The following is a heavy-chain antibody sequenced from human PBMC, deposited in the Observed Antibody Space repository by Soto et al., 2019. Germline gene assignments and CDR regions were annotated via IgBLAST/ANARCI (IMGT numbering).Heavy chain of an antibody. CDR1: GGSISSNSYY. V-gene: IGHV4-39*01. CDR2: GYHGGNT. Sequence: QLRLQESGPGLLKPSETQSLTCTVSGGSISSNSYYWAWIRQPPGKGLEWIGSGYHGGNTYYNPSHKSRVTISVDTSTNQFSLKLNSVTAADTAVYYCARHLSGYGYLYFEYWGQGILVTVSS. J-gene: IGHJ4*02. D-gene: IGHD5-18*01. CDR3: ARHLSGYGYLYFEY.